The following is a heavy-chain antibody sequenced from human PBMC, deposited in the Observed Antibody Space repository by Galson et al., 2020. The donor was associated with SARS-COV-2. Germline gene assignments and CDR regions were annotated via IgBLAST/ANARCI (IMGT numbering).Heavy chain of an antibody. Sequence: ETSETLSLTCTVSGGSISSGAYYWSWVRQPAGKGLEWIGRIDTSGYTNYSPSLKSRVTISLDTSKNQFSLNLSSVIASDTAVYFCARHLMLRARPTYYYYTLDVWGQGTTVTVS. CDR3: ARHLMLRARPTYYYYTLDV. V-gene: IGHV4-61*02. CDR1: GGSISSGAYY. D-gene: IGHD3-10*01. CDR2: IDTSGYT. J-gene: IGHJ6*02.